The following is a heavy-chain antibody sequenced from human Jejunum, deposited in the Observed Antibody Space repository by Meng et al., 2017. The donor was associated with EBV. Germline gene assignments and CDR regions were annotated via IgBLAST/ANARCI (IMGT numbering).Heavy chain of an antibody. V-gene: IGHV1-18*01. CDR1: GYTVTRYG. D-gene: IGHD5-12*01. Sequence: QVQLVQSGVEVEKTGATVKVYCNTSGYTVTRYGISWVRQAPGHGPEWMGWITVYNGNTNYAPRLQGRVTMTTDLSTSTAYMELRSLRSDDTAVYYCARDSSGYNANDKVSDYWGQGTLVTVSS. CDR2: ITVYNGNT. J-gene: IGHJ4*01. CDR3: ARDSSGYNANDKVSDY.